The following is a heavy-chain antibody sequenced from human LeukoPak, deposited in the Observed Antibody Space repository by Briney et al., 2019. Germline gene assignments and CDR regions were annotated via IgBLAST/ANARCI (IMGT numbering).Heavy chain of an antibody. D-gene: IGHD6-6*01. CDR2: ISYDGSNE. J-gene: IGHJ4*02. Sequence: GGSLRLSCAASGFTFSSYVMHWVRQAPGKGLEWVAIISYDGSNEYYADSVKGRFTISRDNSKNTLYLQMNSLRAADTAVYYCAKNIAAQRYFDFWGQGTLVTVSS. V-gene: IGHV3-30*04. CDR1: GFTFSSYV. CDR3: AKNIAAQRYFDF.